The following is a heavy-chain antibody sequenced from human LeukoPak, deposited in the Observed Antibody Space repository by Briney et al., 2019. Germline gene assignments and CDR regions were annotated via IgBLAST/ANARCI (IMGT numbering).Heavy chain of an antibody. V-gene: IGHV3-21*01. CDR1: GFTFSSYS. Sequence: GGSLRLSCAASGFTFSSYSMNWVRQAPGKGLEWVSSISSSSSYIYYADSVKGRFTISRDNAKNSLYLQMNSLRAEDTAVYYCARALSTYYCDSSGYPWGQGTLVTVSS. CDR3: ARALSTYYCDSSGYP. J-gene: IGHJ5*02. D-gene: IGHD3-22*01. CDR2: ISSSSSYI.